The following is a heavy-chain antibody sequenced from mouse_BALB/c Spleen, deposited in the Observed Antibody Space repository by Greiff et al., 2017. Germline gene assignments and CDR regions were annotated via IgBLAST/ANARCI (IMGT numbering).Heavy chain of an antibody. D-gene: IGHD6-1*01. CDR2: ISSGGST. CDR3: AGSLLRRPHHAMDY. Sequence: EVQLMESGGGLVKPGGSLTLSCAASGFTFSSYAMSWVRQTPEKRLEWVASISSGGSTYYPDSVMGRLTIYRDNARNSLYLQMSSLRSEDTAMYYGAGSLLRRPHHAMDYWGEGTSVTVSS. V-gene: IGHV5-6-5*01. CDR1: GFTFSSYA. J-gene: IGHJ4*01.